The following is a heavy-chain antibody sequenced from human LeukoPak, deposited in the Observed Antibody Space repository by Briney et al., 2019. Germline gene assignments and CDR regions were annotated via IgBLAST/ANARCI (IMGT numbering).Heavy chain of an antibody. Sequence: ASVKVSCKASGYTFIDCYLHWVRPAPGQGREWLGWINPNSGGTHYAQKFQGTVTLTRDTSISIAYMELVRVRADDADVYYCARSLDRVIDPWGQGTLVTVSS. CDR3: ARSLDRVIDP. V-gene: IGHV1-2*02. J-gene: IGHJ5*02. D-gene: IGHD2-2*03. CDR1: GYTFIDCY. CDR2: INPNSGGT.